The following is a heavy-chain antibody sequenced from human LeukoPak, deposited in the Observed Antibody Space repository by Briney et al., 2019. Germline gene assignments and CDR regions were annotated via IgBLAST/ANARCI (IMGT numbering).Heavy chain of an antibody. V-gene: IGHV3-53*01. Sequence: GGSLRLSCAASGFTVSSNYMTWVRQAPGKGLEWVSVIYSGGSTYYADSVKGRFTLSRDNSKNTLYLQMNSLKAEDTAVYYCARGSSGTWGAWYFDYWGQGTLVTVSS. D-gene: IGHD3-16*01. CDR2: IYSGGST. CDR3: ARGSSGTWGAWYFDY. J-gene: IGHJ4*02. CDR1: GFTVSSNY.